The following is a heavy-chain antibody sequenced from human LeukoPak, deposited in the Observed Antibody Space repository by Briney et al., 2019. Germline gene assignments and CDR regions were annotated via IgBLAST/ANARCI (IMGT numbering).Heavy chain of an antibody. CDR3: ARVGVYGSGSYAAYYYMDV. D-gene: IGHD3-10*01. Sequence: ASVKVSCKASGYTFTSYGISWVRQAPGQGLEWMGWINPNSGGTNYAQKFQGRVTMTRDTSISTAYVELSRLRSDDTAVYYCARVGVYGSGSYAAYYYMDVWGKGTTVTISS. V-gene: IGHV1-2*02. CDR1: GYTFTSYG. J-gene: IGHJ6*03. CDR2: INPNSGGT.